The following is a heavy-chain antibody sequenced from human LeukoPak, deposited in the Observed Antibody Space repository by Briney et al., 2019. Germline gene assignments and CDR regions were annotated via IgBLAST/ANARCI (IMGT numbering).Heavy chain of an antibody. CDR1: GFTVSSNY. CDR2: IYSGGST. CDR3: ARVYDFWSGYYLDY. D-gene: IGHD3-3*01. Sequence: GGTLRLSCAASGFTVSSNYMSWVRQAPGKGLEWVSVIYSGGSTYYADSVKGRFTISRDNSKNTLYLQINSLRAEDTAVYYCARVYDFWSGYYLDYWGQGTLVTVSS. J-gene: IGHJ4*02. V-gene: IGHV3-66*02.